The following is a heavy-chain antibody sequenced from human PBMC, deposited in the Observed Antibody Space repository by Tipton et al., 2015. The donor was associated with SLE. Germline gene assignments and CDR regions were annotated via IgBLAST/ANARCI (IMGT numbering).Heavy chain of an antibody. CDR1: GDSVSSNSGA. D-gene: IGHD3-9*01. Sequence: GLVKPSQTLSLTCAISGDSVSSNSGAWNWIRQSPSRGLEWLGRTYYRSKWCDDYAVSVKSRITINPDTSKNQFSLQLNSVTPEDTAVYYCARNLNSSISFDYWGQGTLVTVSS. CDR3: ARNLNSSISFDY. CDR2: TYYRSKWCD. V-gene: IGHV6-1*01. J-gene: IGHJ4*02.